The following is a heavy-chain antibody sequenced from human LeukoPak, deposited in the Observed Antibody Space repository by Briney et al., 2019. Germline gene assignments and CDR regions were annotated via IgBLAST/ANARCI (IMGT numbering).Heavy chain of an antibody. J-gene: IGHJ4*02. Sequence: SGPTLVNPTQTLTLTCTFSGFSLSTSGVGVGWIRQPPGKALEWLALIYWNDDKRYSPSLKSRLTITKDTSKNQVVLTMTNMDPVDTVTYYCAHRSRYGSGSRAFDYWGQGTLVTVSS. D-gene: IGHD3-10*01. CDR1: GFSLSTSGVG. CDR3: AHRSRYGSGSRAFDY. V-gene: IGHV2-5*01. CDR2: IYWNDDK.